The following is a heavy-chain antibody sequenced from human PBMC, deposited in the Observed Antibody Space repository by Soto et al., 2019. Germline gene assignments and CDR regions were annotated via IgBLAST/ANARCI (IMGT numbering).Heavy chain of an antibody. CDR2: IYHSGST. Sequence: QVQLQESGPGLVKPSGTLSLTCAVSGGSISSSNWWSWVRQPPGKGLEWIGEIYHSGSTNYNPSLKSPLTISVDKSKNQFSLKLSAVTAADTAVYYCARGENSSSPRPFDYWGQGTLVTVSS. V-gene: IGHV4-4*02. J-gene: IGHJ4*02. CDR1: GGSISSSNW. CDR3: ARGENSSSPRPFDY. D-gene: IGHD6-13*01.